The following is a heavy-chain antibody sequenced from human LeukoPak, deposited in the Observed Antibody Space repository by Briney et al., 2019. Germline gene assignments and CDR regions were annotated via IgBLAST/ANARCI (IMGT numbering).Heavy chain of an antibody. CDR2: ISYDGSNK. D-gene: IGHD3-22*01. V-gene: IGHV3-30*18. CDR3: AKGAKSGYHFDY. J-gene: IGHJ4*02. Sequence: GGSLRLSCAASGYTFSSYGMHWVRQAPGKGLEWVAVISYDGSNKYYADSVKGRFTISRDNSKNTLYLQMNSLRAEDTAVYYCAKGAKSGYHFDYWGQGTLVTVSS. CDR1: GYTFSSYG.